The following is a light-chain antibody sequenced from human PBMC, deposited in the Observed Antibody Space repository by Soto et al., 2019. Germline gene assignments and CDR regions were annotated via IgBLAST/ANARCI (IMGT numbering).Light chain of an antibody. CDR1: SSNIGALYD. CDR3: QSYDHSLRGPVV. J-gene: IGLJ2*01. V-gene: IGLV1-40*01. CDR2: DNN. Sequence: QSVLTQPPSVSGAPGQRVTISCTGSSSNIGALYDVNWYQQLPGTAPKLLIYDNNNRPSGVPDRFSGSKSGTSASLAITGLQAEGEPEHYCQSYDHSLRGPVVFRGGTKLTVL.